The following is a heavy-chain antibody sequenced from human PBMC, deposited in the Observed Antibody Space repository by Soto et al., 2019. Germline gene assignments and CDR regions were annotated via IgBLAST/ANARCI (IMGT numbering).Heavy chain of an antibody. D-gene: IGHD3-22*01. V-gene: IGHV3-7*03. CDR1: GFTFSSYW. CDR2: IKQDGSEK. CDR3: ARDQHTMIVLHYFDY. J-gene: IGHJ4*02. Sequence: PGGSLRLSCAASGFTFSSYWMSWVRQAPGKGLEWVANIKQDGSEKYYVDSVKGRFTISRDNAKNSLYLKMNSLRAEDTAVYYCARDQHTMIVLHYFDYWGQGTLVTVSS.